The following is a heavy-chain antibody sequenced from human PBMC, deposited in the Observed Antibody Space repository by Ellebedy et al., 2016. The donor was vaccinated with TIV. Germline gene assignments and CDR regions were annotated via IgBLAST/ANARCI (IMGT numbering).Heavy chain of an antibody. Sequence: AASVKVSCKASGYTFNTYAVNWVRQAPGRGLEWMGWINTKTGKATYAQGFTGRFVFSLDTSVSTAYLQISSLKAADIAVYYCARDNTIRGFDYWGQGTLVTVSS. J-gene: IGHJ4*02. D-gene: IGHD3-9*01. V-gene: IGHV7-4-1*02. CDR1: GYTFNTYA. CDR2: INTKTGKA. CDR3: ARDNTIRGFDY.